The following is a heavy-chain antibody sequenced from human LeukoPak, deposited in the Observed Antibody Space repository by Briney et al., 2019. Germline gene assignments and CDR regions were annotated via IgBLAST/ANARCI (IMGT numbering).Heavy chain of an antibody. CDR2: KYYTGSA. CDR3: ATPYCSSISCLDVFNM. J-gene: IGHJ3*02. Sequence: PSQTLSLTCNVFGVSVSDGRYYWTWIRQHPAKGLEWIGYKYYTGSAKYNPSLKSRLTISVDTSKNQFSLQLSSVTAAGTATYYCATPYCSSISCLDVFNMWGQGTRVTVSS. V-gene: IGHV4-31*03. CDR1: GVSVSDGRYY. D-gene: IGHD2-2*01.